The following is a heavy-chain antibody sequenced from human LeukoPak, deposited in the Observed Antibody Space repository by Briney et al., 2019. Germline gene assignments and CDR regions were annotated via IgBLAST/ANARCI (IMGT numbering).Heavy chain of an antibody. D-gene: IGHD5/OR15-5a*01. CDR2: ISSSSGNI. J-gene: IGHJ4*02. CDR3: ASDQSRGQRLMYYFDY. V-gene: IGHV3-48*01. Sequence: GGSLRLSCVASGFTFSNNAMTWVRQAPGKGLEWVSYISSSSGNIHYADAVRGRFTVSRDNAKNSLYLQMNSLRAEDTAVYFCASDQSRGQRLMYYFDYWGQGTLVTVSS. CDR1: GFTFSNNA.